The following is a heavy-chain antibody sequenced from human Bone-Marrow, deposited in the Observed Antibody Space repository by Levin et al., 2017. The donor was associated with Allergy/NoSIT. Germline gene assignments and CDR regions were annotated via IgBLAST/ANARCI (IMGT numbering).Heavy chain of an antibody. D-gene: IGHD1-14*01. CDR2: INRDGSSI. V-gene: IGHV3-74*03. CDR1: GFTFNTYW. CDR3: VREYGTTKDFDY. J-gene: IGHJ4*02. Sequence: PGGSLRLSCAASGFTFNTYWMHWVRLGPGKGLVWVSRINRDGSSIAYADSVKGRFTISRDNAKNTLYLQMNSLRAEDTGVYYCVREYGTTKDFDYWGQGTLVTVSS.